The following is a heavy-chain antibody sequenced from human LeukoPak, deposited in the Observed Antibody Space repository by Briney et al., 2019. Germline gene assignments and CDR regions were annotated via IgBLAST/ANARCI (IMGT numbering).Heavy chain of an antibody. J-gene: IGHJ6*03. CDR1: GYSISSGYC. CDR3: ARHSGTTGYYYYYIDV. D-gene: IGHD1-1*01. Sequence: SETLSLTCAVSGYSISSGYCWGWIRQPPGKGLEWIGSIYHSGSTYYNPSLKSRVTISVDTSKNQFSLKLSSVTAADTAVYYCARHSGTTGYYYYYIDVWGKGTTVTVSS. V-gene: IGHV4-38-2*01. CDR2: IYHSGST.